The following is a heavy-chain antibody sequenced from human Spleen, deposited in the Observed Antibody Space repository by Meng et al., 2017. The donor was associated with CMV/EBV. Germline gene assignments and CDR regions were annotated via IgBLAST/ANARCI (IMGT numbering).Heavy chain of an antibody. CDR1: GDSITTTSYY. CDR2: LFYHGGA. V-gene: IGHV4-39*07. CDR3: ASQTEYSAYELFFDY. Sequence: SETLSLTCSVSGDSITTTSYYWTWIRQPPGKGLEWVGSLFYHGGAYYSPSLKSRVAISIDTSKRQFSLKLSSVTAADTAVYYCASQTEYSAYELFFDYWGQGTLVTVSS. D-gene: IGHD5-12*01. J-gene: IGHJ4*02.